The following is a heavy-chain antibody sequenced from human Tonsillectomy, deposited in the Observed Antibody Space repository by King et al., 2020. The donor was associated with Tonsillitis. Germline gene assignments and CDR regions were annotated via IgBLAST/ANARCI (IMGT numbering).Heavy chain of an antibody. CDR1: GFTFSSYW. D-gene: IGHD2-21*01. Sequence: VQLVKSGGGLVQPGGSLRLSCAASGFTFSSYWMHWVRQAPGKGLVWVSRIKSDGSITSYADSVKGRLTISRDNAKNTLYLQVNSLRVEDTAVYYCARATVAGFDYWGQGTLVTVSS. CDR3: ARATVAGFDY. V-gene: IGHV3-74*01. J-gene: IGHJ4*02. CDR2: IKSDGSIT.